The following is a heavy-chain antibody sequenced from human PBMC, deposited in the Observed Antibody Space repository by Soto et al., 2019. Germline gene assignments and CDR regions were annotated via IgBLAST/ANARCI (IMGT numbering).Heavy chain of an antibody. CDR3: ARTYSSSWSYFDY. J-gene: IGHJ4*02. D-gene: IGHD6-13*01. V-gene: IGHV2-26*01. CDR1: GFSLSNARMG. CDR2: IFSNDEK. Sequence: ETLSLTCTVSGFSLSNARMGVSWIRQPPGKALEWLAHIFSNDEKSYSTSLKSRLTISKDTSKSQVVLTMTNMDPVDTATYYCARTYSSSWSYFDYWGQGALVTVSS.